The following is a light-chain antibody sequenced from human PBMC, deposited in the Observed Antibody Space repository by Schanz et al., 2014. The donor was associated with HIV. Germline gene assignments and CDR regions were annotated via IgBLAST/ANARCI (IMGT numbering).Light chain of an antibody. V-gene: IGLV2-8*01. CDR2: DVN. CDR3: SSYADINNLV. Sequence: QSALTQPPSASGSPGQSVTISCTGTSSDVGGYNYVSWYQQHPGKAPKLMIYDVNNRPSGASNRFSGSKSGNTASLTVSGLQAEDEADYYCSSYADINNLVFGGGTKLTVL. CDR1: SSDVGGYNY. J-gene: IGLJ2*01.